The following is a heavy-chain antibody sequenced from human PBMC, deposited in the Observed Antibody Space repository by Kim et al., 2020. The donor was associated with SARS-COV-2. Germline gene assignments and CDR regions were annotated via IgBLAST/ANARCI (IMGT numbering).Heavy chain of an antibody. CDR3: ARGGSGWYYFDY. CDR2: ISSSSSTI. V-gene: IGHV3-48*04. CDR1: GFTFSSSS. Sequence: GGSLRLSCAASGFTFSSSSMNWVRQAPGKGLEWVSYISSSSSTINYTDSVKGRFTISRDNAKSSLYLQMSGLRAEDTAVYYCARGGSGWYYFDYWGQGTL. D-gene: IGHD6-19*01. J-gene: IGHJ4*02.